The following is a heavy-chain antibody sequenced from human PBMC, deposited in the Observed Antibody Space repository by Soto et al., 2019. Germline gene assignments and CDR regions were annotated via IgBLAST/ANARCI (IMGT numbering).Heavy chain of an antibody. J-gene: IGHJ6*02. CDR2: INPGNGDT. D-gene: IGHD2-2*01. CDR1: GYSFTKYC. V-gene: IGHV1-3*01. Sequence: ASVEVSCRTSGYSFTKYCLHWVRQAPGQRLEWMGWINPGNGDTKYSQKFQGRVTITRDTSATTAYMELSSLRSEDSAVFYCARTDCSSTSCYNYYYYGMDVWGQGTTVTVS. CDR3: ARTDCSSTSCYNYYYYGMDV.